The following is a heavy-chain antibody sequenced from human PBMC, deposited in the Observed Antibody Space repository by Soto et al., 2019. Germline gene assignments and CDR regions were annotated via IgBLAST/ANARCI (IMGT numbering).Heavy chain of an antibody. CDR3: AKDSRIVVVTAPYDY. D-gene: IGHD2-21*02. CDR2: ISYDGSNK. Sequence: QVQLVESGGGVVQPGRSLRLSCAASGFTFSSCGMHWVRQAPGKGLEWVAVISYDGSNKYYADSVKGRFTISRDNSKNTLYLQMNSLRAEDTAVYYCAKDSRIVVVTAPYDYWGQGTLVTVSS. V-gene: IGHV3-30*18. J-gene: IGHJ4*02. CDR1: GFTFSSCG.